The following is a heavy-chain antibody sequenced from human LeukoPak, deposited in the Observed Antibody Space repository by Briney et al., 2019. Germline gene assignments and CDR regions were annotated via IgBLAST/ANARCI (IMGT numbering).Heavy chain of an antibody. V-gene: IGHV3-30*04. J-gene: IGHJ6*04. CDR2: ISYDGSNK. CDR3: AELGITMIGGV. D-gene: IGHD3-10*02. CDR1: GFTFSNYA. Sequence: GRSLRLSCAASGFTFSNYAMHWVRQAPGKGLEWVAVISYDGSNKYYADSVKGRFTISRDNAKNSLYLQMNSLRAEDTAVYYCAELGITMIGGVWGKGTTVTISS.